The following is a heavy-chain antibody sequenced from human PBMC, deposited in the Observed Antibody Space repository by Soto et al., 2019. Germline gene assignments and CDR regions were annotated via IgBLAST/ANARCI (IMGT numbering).Heavy chain of an antibody. CDR2: INPDGGAT. CDR1: GYAFTDYY. CDR3: ARDLLQQRWFDP. J-gene: IGHJ5*02. V-gene: IGHV1-2*02. Sequence: QVQLVQSGAEVKKPGASVKVSCKASGYAFTDYYLHWVRQDPGQGLEWVGWINPDGGATNYPQNFQGRVTMTRDTSINTVYMELSNLRSDDTAVYFCARDLLQQRWFDPWGQGTLVTVSS.